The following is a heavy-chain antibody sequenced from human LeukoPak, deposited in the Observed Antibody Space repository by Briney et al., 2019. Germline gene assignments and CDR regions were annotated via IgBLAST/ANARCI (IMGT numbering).Heavy chain of an antibody. V-gene: IGHV3-30*18. CDR2: ISYDGSNK. CDR1: GFTFSSYG. J-gene: IGHJ4*02. D-gene: IGHD3-3*01. Sequence: GGSLRLSCAASGFTFSSYGMHWVRQAPGKGLEWVAVISYDGSNKYYADSVKGRFTISRDNSKNTLYLQMNSLRAEDTAVYYCAKTTSTIFGVVNNYFDYWGQGTLVTVSS. CDR3: AKTTSTIFGVVNNYFDY.